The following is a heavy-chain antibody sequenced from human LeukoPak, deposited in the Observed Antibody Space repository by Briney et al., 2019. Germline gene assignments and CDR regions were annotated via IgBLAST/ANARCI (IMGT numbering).Heavy chain of an antibody. CDR1: GDSVSSNSAA. V-gene: IGHV6-1*01. D-gene: IGHD6-19*01. CDR3: ARAPNTGYSSGWYPGKWFDP. CDR2: TYYRSKWCN. Sequence: SQTLSLTCAISGDSVSSNSAAWNWIRQSPSRGLEWLGRTYYRSKWCNDYAVSVKSRITINPDTSKNQFSLQLNSVTPEDTAVYYCARAPNTGYSSGWYPGKWFDPWGQGTLVTVSS. J-gene: IGHJ5*02.